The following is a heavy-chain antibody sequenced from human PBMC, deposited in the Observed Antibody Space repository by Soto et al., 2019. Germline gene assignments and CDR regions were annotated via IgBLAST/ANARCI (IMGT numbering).Heavy chain of an antibody. D-gene: IGHD3-3*01. Sequence: QVQLVESGGGVVQPGGSLRLSCAASGFTFSSYGMHWVRQAPGKGLQWVALVWYDGSNQYYADSVKGRFTISRYNSKNTLHLQLNSLGAEDTAVYFCARDRQFWGGSYVVFAYKYGMDVWGQGTTVTVSS. J-gene: IGHJ6*02. CDR3: ARDRQFWGGSYVVFAYKYGMDV. CDR2: VWYDGSNQ. V-gene: IGHV3-33*01. CDR1: GFTFSSYG.